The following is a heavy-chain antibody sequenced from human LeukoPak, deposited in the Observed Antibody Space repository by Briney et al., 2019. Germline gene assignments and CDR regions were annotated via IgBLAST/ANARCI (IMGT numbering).Heavy chain of an antibody. CDR2: VFYNGAT. CDR3: ARTYGLAARRIDY. J-gene: IGHJ4*02. CDR1: GGSISSSIYY. D-gene: IGHD3-10*01. Sequence: PSETLSLTCIVSGGSISSSIYYWAWVRQPPGKGLEWIGTVFYNGATQYSPSLKNPVTISLDTSKTQCSLKLSSVTAADTAVYYCARTYGLAARRIDYWGQGTLVTVSP. V-gene: IGHV4-39*01.